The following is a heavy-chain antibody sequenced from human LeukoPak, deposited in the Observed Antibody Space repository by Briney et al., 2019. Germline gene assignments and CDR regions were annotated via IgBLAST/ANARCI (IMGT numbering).Heavy chain of an antibody. V-gene: IGHV3-21*01. J-gene: IGHJ4*02. Sequence: NPGGSLRLSCVTSGFTFSAYSMNWDRLAPGRGLQWVSSITNATSYIYYADSVRGRFTISRDDAKNSLYLQMNSLRAEDTAVYYCANMVRGAPRDYWGQGTLVTVSS. CDR3: ANMVRGAPRDY. D-gene: IGHD3-10*01. CDR1: GFTFSAYS. CDR2: ITNATSYI.